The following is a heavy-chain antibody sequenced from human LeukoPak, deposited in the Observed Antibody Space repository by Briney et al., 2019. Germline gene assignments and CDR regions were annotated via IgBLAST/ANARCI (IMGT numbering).Heavy chain of an antibody. CDR1: GFTFSSYW. V-gene: IGHV3-7*01. Sequence: PGGSLRLPCAASGFTFSSYWMSWVRQAPGKGLEWVANIKQDGSEKYYVDSVKGRFTISRDNAKNSLYLQMNSLRAEDTAVYYCARDWYAYYDFWSGQLDYWGQGTLVTVSS. CDR3: ARDWYAYYDFWSGQLDY. CDR2: IKQDGSEK. J-gene: IGHJ4*02. D-gene: IGHD3-3*01.